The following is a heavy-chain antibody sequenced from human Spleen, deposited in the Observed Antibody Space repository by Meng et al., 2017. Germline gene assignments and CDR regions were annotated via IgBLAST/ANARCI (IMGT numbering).Heavy chain of an antibody. Sequence: QMPLQASGPSLVKPSQTLSLTCNVSGGSMINSDFYWSWIRQHPERGLEWIGYIYHSGTTSYHPSLKSRITISLDTSQNKFSLEVASVTAADTAVYYCARQLRYFDWFDLWGQGTLVTVSS. CDR3: ARQLRYFDWFDL. CDR2: IYHSGTT. D-gene: IGHD3-9*01. CDR1: GGSMINSDFY. J-gene: IGHJ5*02. V-gene: IGHV4-31*02.